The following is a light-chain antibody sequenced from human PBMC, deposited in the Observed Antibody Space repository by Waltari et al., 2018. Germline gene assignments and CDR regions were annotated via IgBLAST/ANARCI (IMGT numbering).Light chain of an antibody. CDR2: GAF. V-gene: IGKV3-15*01. Sequence: EVVMTRSPATLSVSPGERATLSCRASHGISDNLAWYQQKPGQAPRLLIYGAFTRATGIPARFTGRGSGTEFTLTISSLQSEDSAVYYCQQYNRWPPITFGQGTRLEIK. CDR1: HGISDN. J-gene: IGKJ5*01. CDR3: QQYNRWPPIT.